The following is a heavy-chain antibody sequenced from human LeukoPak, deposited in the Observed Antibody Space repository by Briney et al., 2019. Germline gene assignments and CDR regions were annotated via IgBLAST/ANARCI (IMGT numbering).Heavy chain of an antibody. Sequence: GASVKVSCEASGYSFTGFYLNWVRQAPGEGLEWMGWINPYSGGTNYAQKFQGRVTMTRDTSNTTAYLELNNLTPDDTAVYYCARYPPDDFWGQGTLVTVSS. CDR2: INPYSGGT. J-gene: IGHJ4*02. D-gene: IGHD1-14*01. CDR1: GYSFTGFY. CDR3: ARYPPDDF. V-gene: IGHV1-2*02.